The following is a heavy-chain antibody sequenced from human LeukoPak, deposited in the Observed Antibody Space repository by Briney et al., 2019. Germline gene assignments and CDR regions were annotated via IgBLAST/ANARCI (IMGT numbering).Heavy chain of an antibody. J-gene: IGHJ4*02. V-gene: IGHV4-4*07. CDR2: IYTSGST. CDR3: ASLTNPYYYDSSGPFDY. D-gene: IGHD3-22*01. CDR1: GGSISSYY. Sequence: PSETLSLTCTVSGGSISSYYWSWIRQPAGKGLEWIGRIYTSGSTNYNPSLKSRVTISVDTSKNQFSLKLSSVTAADTAVYYCASLTNPYYYDSSGPFDYWGQGTLVTVSS.